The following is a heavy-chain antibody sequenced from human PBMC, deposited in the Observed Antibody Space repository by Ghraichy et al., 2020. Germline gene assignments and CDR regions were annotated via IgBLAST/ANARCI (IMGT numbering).Heavy chain of an antibody. D-gene: IGHD6-19*01. Sequence: SETLSLTCTVSGYSIGSGYYWGWIRQPPGKGLEWIGSIYHSGSTYYNPSLKNRVTISVDTSKNQFSLKLSSVTAADTAVYYCARALSSGWYSEYYFYYWGQGTLVTXSS. CDR2: IYHSGST. CDR3: ARALSSGWYSEYYFYY. CDR1: GYSIGSGYY. V-gene: IGHV4-38-2*02. J-gene: IGHJ4*02.